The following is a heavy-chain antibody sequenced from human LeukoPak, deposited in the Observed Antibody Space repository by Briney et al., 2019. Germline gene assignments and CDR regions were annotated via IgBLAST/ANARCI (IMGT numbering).Heavy chain of an antibody. CDR2: ISERGGST. J-gene: IGHJ4*02. CDR1: GISLSNYP. D-gene: IGHD2-15*01. CDR3: AKDLLRISVVVVAACDY. V-gene: IGHV3-23*01. Sequence: PGGSLRLSCVVSGISLSNYPMTWVRQAPGKGLEWVSYISERGGSTAYADSVKGRFTISRDTSLNTLYLQMNNLRAEDTAVYYCAKDLLRISVVVVAACDYWGQGTLVTVSS.